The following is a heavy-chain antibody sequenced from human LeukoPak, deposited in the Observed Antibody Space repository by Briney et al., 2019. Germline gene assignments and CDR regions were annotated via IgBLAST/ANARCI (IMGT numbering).Heavy chain of an antibody. V-gene: IGHV4-30-2*01. CDR3: ARGAHCSSTSCYIMRAFDI. CDR2: IYHSGST. D-gene: IGHD2-2*02. CDR1: GGSISSGGYY. J-gene: IGHJ3*02. Sequence: SETLSLTCTVSGGSISSGGYYWSWIRQPPGKGLEWIGYIYHSGSTYYNPSLKSRVTISVDRSKNQFSLKLSSVTAADTAVYYCARGAHCSSTSCYIMRAFDIWGQGTMVTVSS.